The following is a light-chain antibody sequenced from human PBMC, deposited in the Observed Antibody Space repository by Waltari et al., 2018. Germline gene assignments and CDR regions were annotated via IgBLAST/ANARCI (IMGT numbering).Light chain of an antibody. CDR3: HQYGSSPT. CDR1: QSVSSSY. CDR2: DAS. Sequence: EIVLTQSPGTLSLSPGSRATLSCRASQSVSSSYLAWYQQKPGQAPSLLIYDASPRATGIPDRFSGGGSGTDFTLTIGRLEPEDFAVYYCHQYGSSPTFGQGTKLEIK. J-gene: IGKJ2*01. V-gene: IGKV3-20*01.